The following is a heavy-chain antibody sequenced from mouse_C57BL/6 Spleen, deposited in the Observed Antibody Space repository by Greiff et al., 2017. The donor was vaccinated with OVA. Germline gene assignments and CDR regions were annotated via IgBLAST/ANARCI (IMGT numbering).Heavy chain of an antibody. J-gene: IGHJ2*01. CDR2: INPGSGGT. CDR1: GYAFTNYL. CDR3: ARRDHGGVDD. Sequence: VQLQQSGAELVRPGTSVKVSCKASGYAFTNYLIEWVKQRPGQGLEWIGVINPGSGGTNYNEKFKGKATLTADKSSSTAYMQLSSLTSEDSAVYFCARRDHGGVDDWGKGTTLTVS. V-gene: IGHV1-54*01.